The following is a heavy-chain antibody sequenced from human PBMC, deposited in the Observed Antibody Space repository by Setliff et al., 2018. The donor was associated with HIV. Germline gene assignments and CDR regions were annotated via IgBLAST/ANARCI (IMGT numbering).Heavy chain of an antibody. CDR2: INAGNDNT. Sequence: ASVKVSCKASGYTFTTYAMHWVRQAPGQRLEWMGWINAGNDNTKYSQKFQGRVTMTSDTSASTAYMELSSLRSEDTAVYYCARGGSITIFGVVPWAFDIWGHGTMVTVSS. J-gene: IGHJ3*02. D-gene: IGHD3-3*01. CDR3: ARGGSITIFGVVPWAFDI. CDR1: GYTFTTYA. V-gene: IGHV1-3*01.